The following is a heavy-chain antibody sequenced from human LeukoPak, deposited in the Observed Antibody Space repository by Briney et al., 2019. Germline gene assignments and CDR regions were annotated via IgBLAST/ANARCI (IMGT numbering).Heavy chain of an antibody. CDR1: GGTFSSYA. D-gene: IGHD3-22*01. V-gene: IGHV1-69*13. Sequence: SVNVSCKASGGTFSSYAISWVRQAPGQGLEWMGGIIPIFGTANYAQKFQGRVTITADESTSTAYMELSSLRAEDTAVYYCAREAPPTYYYDSSGYQDYWGQGTLVTVSS. CDR3: AREAPPTYYYDSSGYQDY. J-gene: IGHJ4*02. CDR2: IIPIFGTA.